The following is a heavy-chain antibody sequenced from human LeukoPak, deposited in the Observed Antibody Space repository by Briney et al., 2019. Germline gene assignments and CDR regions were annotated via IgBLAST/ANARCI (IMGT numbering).Heavy chain of an antibody. CDR1: GFTLRSYV. CDR2: ISGSGDST. Sequence: GGSLRLSCVASGFTLRSYVMNWVRQTPGKGLEWVSSISGSGDSTFYADSVKGRFSISRDNSKNTLYLQMDSLRPEDTAVYYCAKDPRTGAVSGIFYFDYWGQGTLVTVSS. J-gene: IGHJ4*02. V-gene: IGHV3-23*01. D-gene: IGHD6-19*01. CDR3: AKDPRTGAVSGIFYFDY.